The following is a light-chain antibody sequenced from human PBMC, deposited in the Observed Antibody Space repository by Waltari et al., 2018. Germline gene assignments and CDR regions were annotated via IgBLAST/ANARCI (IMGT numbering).Light chain of an antibody. CDR3: QQYYSTPLP. Sequence: DIVMTQSPDSLAVSLGERATTNCNTSQSVLYSSNNKNYLAWYQQKPGQPPQLLMYWASTRASGAADRYSGSGSGTDFTLTLSSLQAEDVEVYFCQQYYSTPLPFAGGTKVEIK. CDR2: WAS. J-gene: IGKJ4*01. V-gene: IGKV4-1*01. CDR1: QSVLYSSNNKNY.